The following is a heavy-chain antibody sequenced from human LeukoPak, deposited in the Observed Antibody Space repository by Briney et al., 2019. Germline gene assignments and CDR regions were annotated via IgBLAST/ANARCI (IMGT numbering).Heavy chain of an antibody. J-gene: IGHJ4*02. CDR3: ARAGELAAAGTVDY. Sequence: SETLSLTCAVYGGSFSGHYWSWIRQPPGKGLEWIWEINHSGSTNYNPSLKSRVTISVDTSKDQFSLKLSSVTAADTAVYYCARAGELAAAGTVDYWGQGTLVTVSS. V-gene: IGHV4-34*01. CDR2: INHSGST. D-gene: IGHD6-13*01. CDR1: GGSFSGHY.